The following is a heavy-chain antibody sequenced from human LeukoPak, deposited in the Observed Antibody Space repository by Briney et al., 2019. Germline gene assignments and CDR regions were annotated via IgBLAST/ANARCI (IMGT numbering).Heavy chain of an antibody. CDR2: IWYDGSNK. J-gene: IGHJ4*02. CDR1: GFTFSNYG. CDR3: ARWASSSSWYSFDC. D-gene: IGHD6-13*01. V-gene: IGHV3-33*01. Sequence: GSLRLSCAASGFTFSNYGMHWVRQAPGKGLEWVAFIWYDGSNKYYADSVKGRFTISRDNSKNTLYLQMNSLRAEDTAMYYCARWASSSSWYSFDCWGQGSLVTVSS.